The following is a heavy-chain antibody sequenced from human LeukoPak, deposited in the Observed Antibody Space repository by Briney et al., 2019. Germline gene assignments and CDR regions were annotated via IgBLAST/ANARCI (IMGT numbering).Heavy chain of an antibody. J-gene: IGHJ2*01. Sequence: SETLSLTCTVSGGSISSYYWSWIRQPPGKGLEWIGYIYYSGSTNYNPSLKSRVTISVDTSKNQFSLKLSSVTAADTAVYYCARVDSSSWLDWYFDLWGRGTLVTVSS. D-gene: IGHD6-13*01. CDR2: IYYSGST. CDR3: ARVDSSSWLDWYFDL. CDR1: GGSISSYY. V-gene: IGHV4-59*01.